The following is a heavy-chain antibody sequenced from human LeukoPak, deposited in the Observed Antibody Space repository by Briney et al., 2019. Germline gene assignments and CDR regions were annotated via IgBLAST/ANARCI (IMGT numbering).Heavy chain of an antibody. D-gene: IGHD3-9*01. J-gene: IGHJ6*03. CDR3: ARDMYYDILTGYYIHYYYMGV. V-gene: IGHV3-7*01. Sequence: GGSLRLPCAASGFTFTNVWMNWVRQAPGKGLEWVANIKQDGSEKYYVDSVKGRFTISRDNAKNSLYLQMNSLRAEDTAVYYCARDMYYDILTGYYIHYYYMGVWGKGTTVTVSS. CDR2: IKQDGSEK. CDR1: GFTFTNVW.